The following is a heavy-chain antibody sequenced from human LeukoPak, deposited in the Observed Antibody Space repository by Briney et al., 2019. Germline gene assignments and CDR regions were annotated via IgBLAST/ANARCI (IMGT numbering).Heavy chain of an antibody. Sequence: ASETLSLTCTVSGGSISSSRYYWGWIRQPPGKGLEWIGSIYYSGSTYYNPSLKSRVTISVDTSKNQFSLKLSSVTAADTAVYYCARRNCSSWRTYFDYWGQGTLVTVSS. CDR2: IYYSGST. D-gene: IGHD6-13*01. V-gene: IGHV4-39*01. J-gene: IGHJ4*02. CDR3: ARRNCSSWRTYFDY. CDR1: GGSISSSRYY.